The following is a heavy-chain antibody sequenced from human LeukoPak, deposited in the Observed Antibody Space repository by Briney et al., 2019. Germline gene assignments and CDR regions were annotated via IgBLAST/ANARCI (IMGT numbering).Heavy chain of an antibody. CDR2: INSDGSST. CDR3: ARVDYYGSGSYYPVVDY. CDR1: GFTFSSYW. D-gene: IGHD3-10*01. V-gene: IGHV3-74*01. J-gene: IGHJ4*02. Sequence: GGSLRLSCAASGFTFSSYWMHWVRQAPGKGLVWVSRINSDGSSTSYADSVKGRFTISRDNAKNTLYLQMNSLRAEDTAVYYCARVDYYGSGSYYPVVDYWGQGTLVTVSS.